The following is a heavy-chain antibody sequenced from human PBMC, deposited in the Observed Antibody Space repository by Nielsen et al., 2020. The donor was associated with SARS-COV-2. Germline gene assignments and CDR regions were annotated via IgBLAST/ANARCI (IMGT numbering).Heavy chain of an antibody. V-gene: IGHV3-23*01. CDR2: ISGSGGST. D-gene: IGHD6-13*01. Sequence: GESLKISCAASGFTFSSDGMSWDRQTPGKGLEWVSAISGSGGSTYYADSVKGRFTISRDNSKNTLYLQMNSLRAEDTAVYYCAKTPVGSTVYYFDYWGQGTLVTVFS. CDR3: AKTPVGSTVYYFDY. J-gene: IGHJ4*02. CDR1: GFTFSSDG.